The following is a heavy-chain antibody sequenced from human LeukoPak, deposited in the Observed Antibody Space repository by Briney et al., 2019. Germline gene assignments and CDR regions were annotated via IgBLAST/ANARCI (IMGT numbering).Heavy chain of an antibody. CDR1: GFTFTTYA. CDR2: VSDTGDRT. J-gene: IGHJ4*02. V-gene: IGHV3-23*01. D-gene: IGHD3-10*01. Sequence: GGSLRLSCAASGFTFTTYAMGWVRQAPGKGLEWVSSVSDTGDRTYYADSVKGRFTISRDNSKNTLYLHMYSLRADDTAVYYCAQDGXSGFDNWGQGTLVTVSS. CDR3: AQDGXSGFDN.